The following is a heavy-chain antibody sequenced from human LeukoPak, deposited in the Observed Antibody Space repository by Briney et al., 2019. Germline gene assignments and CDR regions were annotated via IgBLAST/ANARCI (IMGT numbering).Heavy chain of an antibody. CDR1: GGTFSSYA. V-gene: IGHV1-69*04. CDR2: IIPILGIA. Sequence: ASVKVSCKASGGTFSSYAISWVRQAPGQGLEWMGRIIPILGIANYAQKFQGRVTITADKSTSTAYMELSSLRSEDTAVYYCARVRFSGSLLDAFDIWGQGTMVTVSS. D-gene: IGHD1-26*01. CDR3: ARVRFSGSLLDAFDI. J-gene: IGHJ3*02.